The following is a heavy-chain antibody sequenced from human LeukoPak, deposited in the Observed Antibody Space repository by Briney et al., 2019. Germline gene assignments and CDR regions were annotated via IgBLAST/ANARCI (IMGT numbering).Heavy chain of an antibody. CDR3: ARVVQNSGTIDY. CDR2: IYYSGST. V-gene: IGHV4-59*08. CDR1: GGSISSYY. J-gene: IGHJ4*02. Sequence: SETLSLTCTVSGGSISSYYWSWIRQPPGKGLEWIGYIYYSGSTNYNPSLKSRVTISVDTSKNQFSLKLSSVTAADSALYYCARVVQNSGTIDYWGQGTLVTVSS. D-gene: IGHD3-10*01.